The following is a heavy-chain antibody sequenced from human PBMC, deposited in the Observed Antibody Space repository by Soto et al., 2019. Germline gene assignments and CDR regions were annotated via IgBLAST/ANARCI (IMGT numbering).Heavy chain of an antibody. Sequence: MLRKTLSLTCAVSGGSFTSNNWWTWVRQPPGQGLEWIGEIYRTGSTNYNPSLKSRVTISLDKSENQFSLKVTSLTAADTAVYYCASRDPGTSVDYWGQGTLVTVSS. D-gene: IGHD1-7*01. J-gene: IGHJ4*02. CDR2: IYRTGST. V-gene: IGHV4-4*03. CDR3: ASRDPGTSVDY. CDR1: GGSFTSNNW.